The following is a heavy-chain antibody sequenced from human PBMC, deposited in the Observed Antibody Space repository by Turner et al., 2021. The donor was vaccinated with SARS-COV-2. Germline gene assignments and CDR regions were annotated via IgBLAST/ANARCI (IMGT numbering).Heavy chain of an antibody. CDR2: MNYSGRA. Sequence: QVQLQESGPGPVKPSQTLSLTCTFSGGSISSGGHYWSRLRQHPGKGLECIGYMNYSGRAYYNPSLKSRVTISEDTSQHQFSLKLSYVTAADTAVYYCARAVVAGTLHDAFDMWGQGTVVTVSS. CDR3: ARAVVAGTLHDAFDM. D-gene: IGHD2-15*01. V-gene: IGHV4-31*03. J-gene: IGHJ3*02. CDR1: GGSISSGGHY.